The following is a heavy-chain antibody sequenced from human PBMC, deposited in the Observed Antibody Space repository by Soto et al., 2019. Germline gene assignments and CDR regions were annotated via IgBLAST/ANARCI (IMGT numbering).Heavy chain of an antibody. CDR3: ARDLWGSWTVDY. CDR2: SHPSGETT. V-gene: IGHV1-46*02. CDR1: GYTFQNYH. D-gene: IGHD3-16*01. Sequence: QVQLVQSGAEVKEPGASVRVSCKASGYTFQNYHMHWVRQAPGQGLEWMGISHPSGETTTYAQRFQGRLAMTRDTSMRTAYMELSSLTSEDTAVYYCARDLWGSWTVDYWGQGTLVTVSS. J-gene: IGHJ4*02.